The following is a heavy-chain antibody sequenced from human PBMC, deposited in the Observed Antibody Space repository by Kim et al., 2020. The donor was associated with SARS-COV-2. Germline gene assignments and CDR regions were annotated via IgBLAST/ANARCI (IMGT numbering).Heavy chain of an antibody. J-gene: IGHJ6*02. V-gene: IGHV3-43*02. CDR1: GSTFDDYG. Sequence: GGSLRLSCVASGSTFDDYGMHWVRQVPGKSLEWVSLISGNGHSTYYADSVKGRFVISRDNNKNSLYLQMNSLRTDDTAMYFCAKDGAYCGGDCAGYYYGMDVWCQGTMVTVSS. CDR3: AKDGAYCGGDCAGYYYGMDV. CDR2: ISGNGHST. D-gene: IGHD2-21*01.